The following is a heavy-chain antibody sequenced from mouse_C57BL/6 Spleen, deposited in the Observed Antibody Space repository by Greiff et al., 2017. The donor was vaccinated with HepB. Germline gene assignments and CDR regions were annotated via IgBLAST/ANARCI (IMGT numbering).Heavy chain of an antibody. V-gene: IGHV1-69*01. CDR2: IDPSDSYT. Sequence: VQLQQPGAELVMPGASVKLSCKASGYTFTSYWMHWVKQRPGQGLEWIGEIDPSDSYTNYNQKFKGKSTLTVDKSSSTAYMQLSSLTSEDSAVYYCARRETFSYFDYWGQGTTLTVSS. CDR1: GYTFTSYW. D-gene: IGHD3-2*01. J-gene: IGHJ2*01. CDR3: ARRETFSYFDY.